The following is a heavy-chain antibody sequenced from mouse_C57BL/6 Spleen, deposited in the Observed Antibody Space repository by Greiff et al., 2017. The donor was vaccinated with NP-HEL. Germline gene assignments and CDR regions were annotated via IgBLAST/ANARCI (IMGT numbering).Heavy chain of an antibody. Sequence: EVKLVESGGDLVKPGGSLKLSCAASGFTFSSYGMSWVRQTPDKRLEWVATISSGGSYTYYPDSVKGRFTISRDNAKNTLNLQMSILKSEDTAMYYCARHEFNDYDDFAYWGQGTLVTVSA. CDR2: ISSGGSYT. D-gene: IGHD2-4*01. CDR1: GFTFSSYG. V-gene: IGHV5-6*01. CDR3: ARHEFNDYDDFAY. J-gene: IGHJ3*01.